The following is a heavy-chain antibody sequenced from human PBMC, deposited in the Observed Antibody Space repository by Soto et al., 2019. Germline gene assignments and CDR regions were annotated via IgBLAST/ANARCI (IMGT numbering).Heavy chain of an antibody. CDR2: IIPIFGTA. D-gene: IGHD6-6*01. V-gene: IGHV1-69*13. J-gene: IGHJ4*02. CDR1: GGTFSSYA. Sequence: ASVKVSCKASGGTFSSYAISWVRQAPGQGLEWMGGIIPIFGTANYAQKFQGRVTITADESTSTAYMELSSLRSEDTAVYYCARAAVPGELAAGWGQGTLVTVSS. CDR3: ARAAVPGELAAG.